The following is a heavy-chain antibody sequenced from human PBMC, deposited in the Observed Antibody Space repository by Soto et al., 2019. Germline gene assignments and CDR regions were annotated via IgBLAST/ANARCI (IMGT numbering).Heavy chain of an antibody. CDR1: GGTFSSYA. J-gene: IGHJ3*02. CDR3: ARADYYDSSGYLDAFDI. V-gene: IGHV1-69*01. Sequence: QVQLVQSGAEVKKPGSSVKVSCKASGGTFSSYAISWVRQAPGQGLEWMGGIIPIFGTANYAQKFQGRVTITADESTSTAYMELSRLRSEDTAVYYCARADYYDSSGYLDAFDIWGQGTMVTVSS. CDR2: IIPIFGTA. D-gene: IGHD3-22*01.